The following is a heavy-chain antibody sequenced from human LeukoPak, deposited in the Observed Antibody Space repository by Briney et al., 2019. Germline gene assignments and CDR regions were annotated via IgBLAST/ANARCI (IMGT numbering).Heavy chain of an antibody. CDR2: INHSGST. V-gene: IGHV4-34*01. D-gene: IGHD6-13*01. CDR3: PRSLRAAFRT. J-gene: IGHJ5*02. Sequence: SETLSLTCAVYGGSFSGDYWSWIRQPPGQGLEWIGEINHSGSTNYNPSLKSGVTISVDTSKNQFSLKLSSVTAAAPAVYYCPRSLRAAFRTWGQGTLVTVSS. CDR1: GGSFSGDY.